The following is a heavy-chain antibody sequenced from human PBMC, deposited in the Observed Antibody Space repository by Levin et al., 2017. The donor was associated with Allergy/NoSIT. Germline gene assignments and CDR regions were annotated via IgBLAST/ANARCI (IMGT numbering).Heavy chain of an antibody. CDR3: ARGIAVRLGVTGEFDP. Sequence: RGESLKISCKASAYTFTGYYIHWVRQAPGQGLEWMGWINPNSGDTKYAQKFQGRVTMTRDKSISTAYMDLTRLRYDDKAVYYCARGIAVRLGVTGEFDPWGQGTLVTVSS. V-gene: IGHV1-2*02. J-gene: IGHJ5*02. CDR2: INPNSGDT. CDR1: AYTFTGYY. D-gene: IGHD6-6*01.